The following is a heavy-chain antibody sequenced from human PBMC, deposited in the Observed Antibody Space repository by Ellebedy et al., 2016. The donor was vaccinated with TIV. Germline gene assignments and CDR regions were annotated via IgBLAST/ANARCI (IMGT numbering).Heavy chain of an antibody. J-gene: IGHJ3*01. V-gene: IGHV4-59*08. CDR1: GGSISSYY. Sequence: SETLSLTCAVSGGSISSYYWSWIRQPPGKGLEWIGYVYYSGSTNYNPSLESRVTISVDTSKNQFSLKLTSVTAADTAVYYCARLRWLQKSYDVFDVWGQGTMVTVSS. CDR2: VYYSGST. CDR3: ARLRWLQKSYDVFDV. D-gene: IGHD5-24*01.